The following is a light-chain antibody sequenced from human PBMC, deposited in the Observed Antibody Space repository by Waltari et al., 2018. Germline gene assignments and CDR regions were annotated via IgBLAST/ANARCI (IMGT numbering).Light chain of an antibody. J-gene: IGLJ2*01. CDR2: AVS. Sequence: QSALTQPASVSGSPGQSITISCTGTSSDVGNYKRVSWDQQNPGKAPKLMLYAVSKRPSGVSDRFSGSKSGDMASLTISGLQPEDEAEYFCSSYAGSSKGVFGGGTKVTVL. CDR3: SSYAGSSKGV. V-gene: IGLV2-23*02. CDR1: SSDVGNYKR.